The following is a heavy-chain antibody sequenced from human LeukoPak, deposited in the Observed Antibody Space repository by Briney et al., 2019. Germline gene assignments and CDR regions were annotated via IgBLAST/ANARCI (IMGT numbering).Heavy chain of an antibody. D-gene: IGHD2-2*01. CDR2: ISYDGSNK. CDR3: ARSYCSSTSCYANYYYYGMDV. Sequence: GGSLRLSCAASGFTFSSYAMHWVRQAPGKGLEWVAVISYDGSNKYYADSVKGRFTISRDNSKNTLYLQMNSLRAEDTAVYYCARSYCSSTSCYANYYYYGMDVWGQGTLVTVSS. J-gene: IGHJ6*02. CDR1: GFTFSSYA. V-gene: IGHV3-30-3*01.